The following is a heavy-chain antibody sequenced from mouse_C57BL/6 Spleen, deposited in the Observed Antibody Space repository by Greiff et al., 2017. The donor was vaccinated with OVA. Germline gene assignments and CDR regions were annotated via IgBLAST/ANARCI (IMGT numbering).Heavy chain of an antibody. CDR1: GFNIKDDY. CDR2: IDPENGDT. J-gene: IGHJ2*01. CDR3: TRRGDYFDY. V-gene: IGHV14-4*01. Sequence: EVKLQESGAELVRPGASVKLSCTASGFNIKDDYMHWVKQRPEQGLEWIGWIDPENGDTEYASKFQGKATITADTSSNTAYLQLSSLTSEDTAVYYCTRRGDYFDYWGQGTTLTVSS.